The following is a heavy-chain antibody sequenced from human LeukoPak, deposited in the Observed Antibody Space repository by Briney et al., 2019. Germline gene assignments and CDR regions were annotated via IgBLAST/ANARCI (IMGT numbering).Heavy chain of an antibody. CDR2: TTGGGDTT. V-gene: IGHV3-23*01. CDR1: GFTFSGYA. D-gene: IGHD2-15*01. CDR3: AKQRSEVVVAATNY. Sequence: PGGSLRLSCAASGFTFSGYAMTWVRQAPGKGLEWVSSTTGGGDTTYYADSVRGRFTISRDNSKNTLSVQMNSLRAEDTAVYYCAKQRSEVVVAATNYWGQGTLVTVSS. J-gene: IGHJ4*02.